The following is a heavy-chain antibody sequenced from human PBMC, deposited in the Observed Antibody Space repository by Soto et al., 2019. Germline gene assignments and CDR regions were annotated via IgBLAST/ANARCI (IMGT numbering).Heavy chain of an antibody. CDR3: ARIHCYYDSSGYYYWDYFDY. J-gene: IGHJ4*02. V-gene: IGHV2-70*01. CDR1: GFSLSTRGMC. Sequence: SGPTLVNPTQTLTLTCTFSGFSLSTRGMCVSWIRQPPGQALEWLAFIDWDDDKYYSSSLETRLTISKDTSKNQVVLRMTNMDPVDTATYYCARIHCYYDSSGYYYWDYFDYWGQGTLVTVS. D-gene: IGHD3-22*01. CDR2: IDWDDDK.